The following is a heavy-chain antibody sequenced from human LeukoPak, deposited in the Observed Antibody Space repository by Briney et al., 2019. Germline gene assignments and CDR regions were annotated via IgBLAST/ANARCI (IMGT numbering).Heavy chain of an antibody. CDR2: IYHSGST. J-gene: IGHJ4*02. CDR1: GGSFSGYS. D-gene: IGHD3-10*01. Sequence: SETLSLTCAVYGGSFSGYSWSWIRQPPGKGLEWIGYIYHSGSTYYNPSPKSRVTISVDRSKNQSSLKLSSVTAADTAAYYCARVGRSAVDYWGQGTLVTVSS. V-gene: IGHV4-30-2*01. CDR3: ARVGRSAVDY.